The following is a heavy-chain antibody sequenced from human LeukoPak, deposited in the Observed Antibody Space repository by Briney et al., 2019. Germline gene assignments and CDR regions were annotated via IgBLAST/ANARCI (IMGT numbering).Heavy chain of an antibody. CDR3: ARDRPRFDY. J-gene: IGHJ4*02. CDR1: GFPFSSYS. CDR2: ISSSRSTI. V-gene: IGHV3-48*02. Sequence: QPGGSLTLSCAASGFPFSSYSMNWVRQAPRKGLEWVSYISSSRSTIYYAVPVKGAFTIFRDNAKNSLYLQMNCLRDQDTAVYYCARDRPRFDYWGQGTLVTVSS.